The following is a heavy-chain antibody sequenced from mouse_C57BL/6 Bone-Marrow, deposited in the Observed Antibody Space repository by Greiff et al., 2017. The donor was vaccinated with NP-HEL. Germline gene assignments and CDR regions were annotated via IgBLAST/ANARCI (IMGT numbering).Heavy chain of an antibody. D-gene: IGHD2-10*01. CDR2: ISSGGSTI. Sequence: EVKLVESGGGLVKPGGSLKLSCAASGFTFSDYGMHWVRQAPEKGLEWVAYISSGGSTIYYADTVKGRFTISRDNAKNTLFLQMTSLRSEDTARYYCARSYWACYFDAWGTGTTVTASS. CDR3: ARSYWACYFDA. CDR1: GFTFSDYG. V-gene: IGHV5-17*01. J-gene: IGHJ1*03.